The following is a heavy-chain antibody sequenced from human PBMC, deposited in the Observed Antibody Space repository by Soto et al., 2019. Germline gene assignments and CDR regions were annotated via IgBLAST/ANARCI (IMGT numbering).Heavy chain of an antibody. CDR2: ISSSGTST. CDR3: AKGPTIFGVVISYSFYYGLDV. Sequence: EVELVESGGGLVQPGGSLRLSCAASGFIFRDHNMDWVRQAPGKGLEWVSAISSSGTSTYSADSVKGRFTISRDNSKNTLYLQMNSLRVEDTAVYYCAKGPTIFGVVISYSFYYGLDVWGQGTTVTVSS. CDR1: GFIFRDHN. D-gene: IGHD3-3*01. J-gene: IGHJ6*02. V-gene: IGHV3-23*04.